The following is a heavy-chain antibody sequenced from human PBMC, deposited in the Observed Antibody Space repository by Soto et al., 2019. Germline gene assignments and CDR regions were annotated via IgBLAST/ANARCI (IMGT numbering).Heavy chain of an antibody. CDR1: GFTFSSYN. J-gene: IGHJ4*02. D-gene: IGHD6-13*01. CDR2: ISSDSSTI. V-gene: IGHV3-48*02. Sequence: EVQLVESGGGLLQPGGSLRLSCAASGFTFSSYNMNWVRQAPGKGLEWVSYISSDSSTIYYADSVKGRFIISRDNAKNSLYLQMNSLRDEDTAVYYCARGGSGSSWYGDCWGQGTLVTVSS. CDR3: ARGGSGSSWYGDC.